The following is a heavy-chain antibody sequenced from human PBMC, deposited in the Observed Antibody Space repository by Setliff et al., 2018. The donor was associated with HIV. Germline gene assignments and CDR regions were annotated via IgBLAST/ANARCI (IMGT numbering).Heavy chain of an antibody. Sequence: NPSETLSLTCTVSGPSINIHYWCWIRQSPGKGFEWIGYIYSTGSTNYNPSLQSRVTISMVAYRNQIPLKVTSVTAADTAVYYCAKGAGFYGDYTFEHWGQGRQVTVSS. V-gene: IGHV4-59*11. CDR2: IYSTGST. CDR3: AKGAGFYGDYTFEH. J-gene: IGHJ4*02. D-gene: IGHD4-17*01. CDR1: GPSINIHY.